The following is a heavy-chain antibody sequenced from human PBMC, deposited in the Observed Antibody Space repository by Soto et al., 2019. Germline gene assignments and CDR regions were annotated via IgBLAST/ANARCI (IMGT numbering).Heavy chain of an antibody. J-gene: IGHJ5*02. CDR2: IHPAGINT. Sequence: ASVKVSCKAFGYSFISHYMHWVRQAPGQGLEWMGTIHPAGINTAYAQKFQGRVTMTTDTSTSTVYMELTSLTSEDTAVYFCAKHPSLGRFDPWGQGILVTVSS. CDR3: AKHPSLGRFDP. V-gene: IGHV1-46*01. CDR1: GYSFISHY. D-gene: IGHD1-26*01.